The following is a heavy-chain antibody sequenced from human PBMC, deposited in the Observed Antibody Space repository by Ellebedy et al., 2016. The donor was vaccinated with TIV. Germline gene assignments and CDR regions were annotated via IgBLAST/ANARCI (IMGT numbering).Heavy chain of an antibody. CDR3: ARAGDFDNLLDS. CDR2: MNPSSGDT. CDR1: GYTFPTYD. V-gene: IGHV1-8*01. Sequence: AASVKVSCKATGYTFPTYDINWVRQATGQGLEWMGWMNPSSGDTGYAQKLQGRVTMTRDTSRNTAYMELRDLRSDDTAVYYCARAGDFDNLLDSWGQGTLVTVSS. J-gene: IGHJ4*02. D-gene: IGHD3-9*01.